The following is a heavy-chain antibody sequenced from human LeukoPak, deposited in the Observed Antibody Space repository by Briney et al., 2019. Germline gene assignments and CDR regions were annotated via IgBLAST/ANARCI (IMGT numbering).Heavy chain of an antibody. CDR1: GFTFSSYS. Sequence: GGSLRLSCAASGFTFSSYSMNWVRQAPGKGLEWVSSISSSSSYIYYADSVKGRFTISRDNAKNSLYLQMNSLRAEDTAVYYCARVEVDTAMVSDYYYYYGMDVWGQGTTVTVSS. V-gene: IGHV3-21*01. J-gene: IGHJ6*02. CDR2: ISSSSSYI. D-gene: IGHD5-18*01. CDR3: ARVEVDTAMVSDYYYYYGMDV.